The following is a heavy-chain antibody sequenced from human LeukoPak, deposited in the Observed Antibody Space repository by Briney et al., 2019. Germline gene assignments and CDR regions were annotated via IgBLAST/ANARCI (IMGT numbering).Heavy chain of an antibody. V-gene: IGHV1-8*02. J-gene: IGHJ4*02. D-gene: IGHD1-1*01. CDR3: ARYKAQTDY. Sequence: ASVKVSCKASDYTFTTYGITWVRQATGQGLEWMGWMNPNSGNTGYAQKFQGRVTMTRNTSISTAYMELSSLRSEDTAVYYCARYKAQTDYWGQGTLVTVSS. CDR1: DYTFTTYG. CDR2: MNPNSGNT.